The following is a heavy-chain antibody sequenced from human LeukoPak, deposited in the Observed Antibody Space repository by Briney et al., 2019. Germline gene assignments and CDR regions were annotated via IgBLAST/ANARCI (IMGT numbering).Heavy chain of an antibody. J-gene: IGHJ3*02. D-gene: IGHD3-10*01. CDR2: INHSGRT. CDR1: GGSFSGYY. Sequence: SETLSLTCAVYGGSFSGYYWSWIRQPPGKGLEWIGEINHSGRTNYNPSLKSRVTISVDTSKNQFSLKLSSVTAADTAVYYCARGQYDSGSRYDIWGQGTMVTVSS. V-gene: IGHV4-34*01. CDR3: ARGQYDSGSRYDI.